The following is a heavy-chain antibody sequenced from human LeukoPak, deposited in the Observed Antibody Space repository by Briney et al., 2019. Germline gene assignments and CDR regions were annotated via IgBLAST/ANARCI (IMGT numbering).Heavy chain of an antibody. CDR1: GGSISSGGYY. D-gene: IGHD5-12*01. J-gene: IGHJ6*02. Sequence: SQTPSLTCTVSGGSISSGGYYWSWIRQHPGKGLEWIGYIYYSGSTYYNPSLKSRVTISVDTSKNQFSLKLSSVTAADTAVYYCARGPVATRYYYYGMDVWGQGTTVTVSS. CDR3: ARGPVATRYYYYGMDV. CDR2: IYYSGST. V-gene: IGHV4-31*03.